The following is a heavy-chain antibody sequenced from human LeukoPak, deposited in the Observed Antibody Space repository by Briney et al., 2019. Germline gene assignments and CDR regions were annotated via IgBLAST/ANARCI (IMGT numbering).Heavy chain of an antibody. CDR2: IKQDGSEK. CDR3: AKGRGVSVPFDY. J-gene: IGHJ4*02. V-gene: IGHV3-7*01. D-gene: IGHD3-16*01. Sequence: PGGPLRLSCAASGFTFSSYWMSWVRQAPGKGLEWVANIKQDGSEKYYVDSVKGRFTISRDNAKNSLYLQMNSLRAEDTAVYYCAKGRGVSVPFDYWGQGTLVTVSS. CDR1: GFTFSSYW.